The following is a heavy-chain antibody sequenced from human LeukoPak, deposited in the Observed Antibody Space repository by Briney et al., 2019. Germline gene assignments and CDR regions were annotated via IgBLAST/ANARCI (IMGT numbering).Heavy chain of an antibody. V-gene: IGHV4-61*02. Sequence: PSQTLSLTCTVSGGSISSGSYYWSWIRQPAGTGLEWIGRIYTSGSTNYNPSLKSRVTISVDTSKNQFSLKLSSVTAADTAVYYCAREYYYDSSGYMGHYFDYWGQGTLVTVSS. J-gene: IGHJ4*02. D-gene: IGHD3-22*01. CDR1: GGSISSGSYY. CDR3: AREYYYDSSGYMGHYFDY. CDR2: IYTSGST.